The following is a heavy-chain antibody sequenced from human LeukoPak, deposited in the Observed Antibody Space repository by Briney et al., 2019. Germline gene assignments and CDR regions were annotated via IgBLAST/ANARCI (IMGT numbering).Heavy chain of an antibody. Sequence: AGGSLRLSCAASGFTFNTHGMHWVRQAPGKGLEGVAAIWFDGSVKHYSDAVKGRFTISRANSLTPLYLQMNSLRVEDTAISYCAKDTAVQFLEPAFWGQGTLVTVSS. J-gene: IGHJ4*02. CDR3: AKDTAVQFLEPAF. V-gene: IGHV3-33*06. CDR1: GFTFNTHG. CDR2: IWFDGSVK. D-gene: IGHD3-3*01.